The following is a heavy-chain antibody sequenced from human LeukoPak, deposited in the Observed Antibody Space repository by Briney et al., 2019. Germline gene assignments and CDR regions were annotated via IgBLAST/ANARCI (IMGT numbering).Heavy chain of an antibody. J-gene: IGHJ5*02. Sequence: GGSLRLSCSASGFTFGDYAMSWFRQAPGKGLEWVGFIRSKPYGGTTEYAASVKGRFTLSRDDSKTTLYLQMNSLQTEDTAVYYCATDFYDSTWGQGTLVTVSS. D-gene: IGHD3-22*01. V-gene: IGHV3-49*03. CDR1: GFTFGDYA. CDR2: IRSKPYGGTT. CDR3: ATDFYDST.